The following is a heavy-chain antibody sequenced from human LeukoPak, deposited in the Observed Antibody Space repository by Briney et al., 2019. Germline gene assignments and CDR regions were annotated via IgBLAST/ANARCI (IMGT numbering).Heavy chain of an antibody. CDR2: IYSGGSI. V-gene: IGHV3-53*01. Sequence: GGSLRLSCAASGFTVSSNYMGWVRQAPGKGLEWVSVIYSGGSIYYADSVKGRFTISRDNSKNTLYLQMNSLRAEDTAVYYCAREMATMSGMDVWGQGTTVTVSS. D-gene: IGHD5-24*01. CDR3: AREMATMSGMDV. CDR1: GFTVSSNY. J-gene: IGHJ6*02.